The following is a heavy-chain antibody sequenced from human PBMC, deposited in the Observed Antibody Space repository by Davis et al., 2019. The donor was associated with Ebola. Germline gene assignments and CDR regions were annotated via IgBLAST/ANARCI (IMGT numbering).Heavy chain of an antibody. CDR1: GYSFSSYG. V-gene: IGHV1-18*04. D-gene: IGHD3/OR15-3a*01. J-gene: IGHJ4*02. CDR2: ISAYNVHT. CDR3: ARDQDFRVDY. Sequence: AASVKVSCKASGYSFSSYGFSWVRQAPGQGLEWMASISAYNVHTNFAQKFQGRVTVTTATSTTTAYMELKSLTSDDTAVYYCARDQDFRVDYWGQGTLVTVSS.